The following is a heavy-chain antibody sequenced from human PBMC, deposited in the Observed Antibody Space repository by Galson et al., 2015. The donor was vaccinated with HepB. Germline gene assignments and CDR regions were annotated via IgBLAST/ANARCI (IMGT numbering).Heavy chain of an antibody. D-gene: IGHD6-19*01. CDR3: AKVSPEKTDGWYRQALYYFDS. Sequence: SLRLSCAASGFTFSYYAMSWVRQAPGKGLEWVSAITPSGDNTFSADSMKGRFTISRDNSRNTLFLHMNSLRADDTAIYFCAKVSPEKTDGWYRQALYYFDSWGQGTRVTVSS. J-gene: IGHJ4*02. V-gene: IGHV3-23*01. CDR1: GFTFSYYA. CDR2: ITPSGDNT.